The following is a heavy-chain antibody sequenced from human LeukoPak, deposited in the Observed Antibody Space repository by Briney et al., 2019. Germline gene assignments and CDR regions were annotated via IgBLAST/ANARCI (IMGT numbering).Heavy chain of an antibody. D-gene: IGHD6-19*01. Sequence: SETLSLTCTVSGGSISSYYWSWLRQPPGKGLEWIGYIYYSGSTNYNPSLKSRVTISVDTSKNQFSLKLSSVTAADTAVYYCARAAFSGGWYPFDYWGQGTLVTVSS. V-gene: IGHV4-59*01. CDR3: ARAAFSGGWYPFDY. CDR2: IYYSGST. CDR1: GGSISSYY. J-gene: IGHJ4*02.